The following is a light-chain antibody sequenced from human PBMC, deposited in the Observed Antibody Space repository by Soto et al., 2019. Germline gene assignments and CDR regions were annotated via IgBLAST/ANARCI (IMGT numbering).Light chain of an antibody. CDR3: QQYSSYSWT. Sequence: EIQMTQSPSSLSASVGERATIPCRASQSISSWLAWYQQKPGKAPRLLIYRASSLESGIPSRFSGSGSGTEFTLTISRLQPDDFATYYCQQYSSYSWTFGQGTKVDIK. J-gene: IGKJ1*01. V-gene: IGKV1-5*03. CDR2: RAS. CDR1: QSISSW.